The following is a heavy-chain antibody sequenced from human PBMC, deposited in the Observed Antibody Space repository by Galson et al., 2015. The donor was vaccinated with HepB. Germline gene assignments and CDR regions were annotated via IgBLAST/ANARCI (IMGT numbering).Heavy chain of an antibody. D-gene: IGHD3-22*01. CDR3: ARHKRYSDSTGRISPLEY. J-gene: IGHJ4*02. CDR2: IYPGDSDT. CDR1: GYSFTSYW. V-gene: IGHV5-51*01. Sequence: QSGAEVKKPGESLKISCKGSGYSFTSYWIAWVRQMPGKGLEWMGIIYPGDSDTRYSPSFQGQVTTSADKSFSTAYLQWSSLKASDTAIYYCARHKRYSDSTGRISPLEYWGQGTLVTVSS.